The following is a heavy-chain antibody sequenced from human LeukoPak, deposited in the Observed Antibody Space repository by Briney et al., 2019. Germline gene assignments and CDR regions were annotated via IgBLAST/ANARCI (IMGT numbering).Heavy chain of an antibody. J-gene: IGHJ3*02. CDR2: ICSGGGT. CDR3: ARGYCRSVDCSPPEAFDI. V-gene: IGHV3-53*01. CDR1: GFTVSSNY. D-gene: IGHD2-2*01. Sequence: PGGSLRLSCAASGFTVSSNYMSWVRRAPGRGLEWVSVICSGGGTYYADSVKGRFTISRDNSKNTLYLQMNSLRAEDTAVYFCARGYCRSVDCSPPEAFDIWGQGTMVTVSS.